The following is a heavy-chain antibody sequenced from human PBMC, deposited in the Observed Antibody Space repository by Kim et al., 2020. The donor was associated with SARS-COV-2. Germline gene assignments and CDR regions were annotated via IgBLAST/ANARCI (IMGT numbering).Heavy chain of an antibody. J-gene: IGHJ4*02. CDR3: ARGGYAFFDF. Sequence: ASVKVSCKSSGYTFSSYGIGWVRQAPGQGLEWMGWITAHNGITKYAQKFQGRVTMTTDTVNTVYLELRSLRSDDTAVYYCARGGYAFFDFWGQGTQVTVSS. V-gene: IGHV1-18*04. D-gene: IGHD3-16*01. CDR2: ITAHNGIT. CDR1: GYTFSSYG.